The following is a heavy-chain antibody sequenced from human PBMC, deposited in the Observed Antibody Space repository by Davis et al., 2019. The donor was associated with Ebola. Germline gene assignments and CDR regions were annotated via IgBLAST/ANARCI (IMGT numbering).Heavy chain of an antibody. V-gene: IGHV4-34*01. Sequence: SETLSLTCAVYSGSFSGYYWSWIRQSPGKGLEWIGEISHTGDTNYNPSLKSRVIISVDTSKNQFSLKLSSVTAADTAVYYCARMDYYYSSGTNRFDPWGQGTLVTVSS. CDR1: SGSFSGYY. CDR3: ARMDYYYSSGTNRFDP. CDR2: ISHTGDT. D-gene: IGHD3-10*01. J-gene: IGHJ5*02.